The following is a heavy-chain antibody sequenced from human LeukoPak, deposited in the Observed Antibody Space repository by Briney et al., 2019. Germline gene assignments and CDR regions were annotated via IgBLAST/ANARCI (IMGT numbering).Heavy chain of an antibody. Sequence: KPSETLSLTCTVSGGSISSSNYYWGWIRQPPGKGLEWSGNIYYSGSTYYNPSLKSRVAISVDTSKNQLSLKLSSVTAADTAVYYCARLLGDCSGGSCYFFDYWGQGTLVTVSS. CDR2: IYYSGST. CDR3: ARLLGDCSGGSCYFFDY. D-gene: IGHD2-15*01. CDR1: GGSISSSNYY. V-gene: IGHV4-39*01. J-gene: IGHJ4*02.